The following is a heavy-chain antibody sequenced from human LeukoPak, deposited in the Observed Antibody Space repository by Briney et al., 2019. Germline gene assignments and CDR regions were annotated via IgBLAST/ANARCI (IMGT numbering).Heavy chain of an antibody. CDR1: GFNFSTHA. D-gene: IGHD1-26*01. V-gene: IGHV3-23*01. CDR2: ITNSGGST. CDR3: ARETSGSH. J-gene: IGHJ4*02. Sequence: GGSLRLSCAVSGFNFSTHAMSWVRQAPGKGLEWVSTITNSGGSTYYADSVKGRFTISRDNSKNSLYLQMNSLRAEDTAVYYCARETSGSHWGQGTLVTVSS.